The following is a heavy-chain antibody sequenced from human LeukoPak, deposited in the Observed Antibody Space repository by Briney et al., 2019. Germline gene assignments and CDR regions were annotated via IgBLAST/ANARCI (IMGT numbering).Heavy chain of an antibody. CDR2: IWYDGSNK. Sequence: PGGSLRLSCAASGFTFSSYGMHWVRQAPGKGLEWVAVIWYDGSNKYYADSVKGRFTISRDNSKNTLYLRMNSLRAEDTAVYYCARTLGYCSGGSCYSYYFDYWGQGTLVTVSS. CDR3: ARTLGYCSGGSCYSYYFDY. D-gene: IGHD2-15*01. V-gene: IGHV3-33*01. CDR1: GFTFSSYG. J-gene: IGHJ4*02.